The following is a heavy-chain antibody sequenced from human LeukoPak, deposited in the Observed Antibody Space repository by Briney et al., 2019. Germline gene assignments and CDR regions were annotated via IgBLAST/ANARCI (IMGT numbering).Heavy chain of an antibody. D-gene: IGHD3-22*01. J-gene: IGHJ4*02. Sequence: SQTLSLTCTVSGGSISSGGYYWSWIRQPPGKGLEWIGYIYHSGSTYYNPSLKSRVTISVDRSKNQFSLKLSSVTAADTAVYYCARDSRRTYYYDSSGYSHWGQGTLVTVSS. CDR3: ARDSRRTYYYDSSGYSH. CDR1: GGSISSGGYY. V-gene: IGHV4-30-2*01. CDR2: IYHSGST.